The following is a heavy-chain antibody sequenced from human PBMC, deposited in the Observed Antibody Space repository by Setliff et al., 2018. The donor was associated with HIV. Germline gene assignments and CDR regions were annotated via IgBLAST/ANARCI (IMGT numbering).Heavy chain of an antibody. CDR3: ASGQWLEHAFDI. CDR2: VYSSGST. CDR1: GGSIGIRSYF. Sequence: SETLSLTCTVAGGSIGIRSYFWGWIRQPPGKGLEWIGSVYSSGSTYYNPSLKSRVTVSVDTSKDQFSLRLSSVTVADTAVYYCASGQWLEHAFDIWGQGTVVTVS. J-gene: IGHJ3*02. V-gene: IGHV4-39*01. D-gene: IGHD6-19*01.